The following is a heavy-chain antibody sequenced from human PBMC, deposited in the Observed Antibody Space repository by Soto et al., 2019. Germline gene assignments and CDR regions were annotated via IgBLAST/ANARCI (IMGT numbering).Heavy chain of an antibody. CDR1: GGSISSSSYY. CDR2: IYYSGST. J-gene: IGHJ6*02. V-gene: IGHV4-39*01. Sequence: PSETLSLTCTVSGGSISSSSYYWGWIRQPPGKGLEWIGSIYYSGSTYYNPSLKSRVTISVDTSKNQFSLKLSSVTAADTAVYYCARRQEDRYYYYGMDVWGQGTTVTVSS. CDR3: ARRQEDRYYYYGMDV.